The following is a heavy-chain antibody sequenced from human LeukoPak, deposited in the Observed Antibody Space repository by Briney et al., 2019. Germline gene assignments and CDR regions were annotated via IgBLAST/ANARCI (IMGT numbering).Heavy chain of an antibody. CDR2: ILYTGRT. J-gene: IGHJ4*02. CDR3: ARRDVGATIDY. Sequence: PSETLSLTCTVSGDSISSSRFYWAWIRQPPGKGLEWIGIILYTGRTFYNPSLKSRVTISEDTSKNQFSLRLGSVTASDTAVYYCARRDVGATIDYWGQGTLVTVSS. V-gene: IGHV4-39*01. CDR1: GDSISSSRFY. D-gene: IGHD1-26*01.